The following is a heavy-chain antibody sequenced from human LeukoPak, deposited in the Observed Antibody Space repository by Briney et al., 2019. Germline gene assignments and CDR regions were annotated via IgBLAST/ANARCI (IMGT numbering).Heavy chain of an antibody. J-gene: IGHJ1*01. CDR1: GFTFSSYA. CDR2: ISGSGGST. Sequence: PGGSLRLSCAASGFTFSSYAMSWVRQAPGKGLEWVSAISGSGGSTYYADSVKGRFTISRDNSKNTLYLQMNSLRADDTAVYYCVRADSQLAHPHWGQGTLVTVSS. CDR3: VRADSQLAHPH. D-gene: IGHD1-1*01. V-gene: IGHV3-23*01.